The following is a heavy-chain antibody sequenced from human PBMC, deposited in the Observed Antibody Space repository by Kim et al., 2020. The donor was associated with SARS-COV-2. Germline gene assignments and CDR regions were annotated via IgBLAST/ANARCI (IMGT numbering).Heavy chain of an antibody. CDR1: GSTFSNLD. V-gene: IGHV1-18*01. Sequence: ASVKVSCKASGSTFSNLDFSWVRQAPGQGLEWMGWISAYNGNTNYAQKLQGRVTLTTETSTSTAYMNLRSLTSDDTAVYYCARTTTNYEGNAFDIWGQGTMVTVSS. CDR3: ARTTTNYEGNAFDI. D-gene: IGHD1-7*01. CDR2: ISAYNGNT. J-gene: IGHJ3*02.